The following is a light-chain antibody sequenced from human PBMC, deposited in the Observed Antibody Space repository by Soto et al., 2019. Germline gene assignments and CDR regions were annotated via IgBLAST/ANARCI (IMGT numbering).Light chain of an antibody. J-gene: IGKJ2*01. CDR2: DAS. CDR1: QSISSW. V-gene: IGKV1-5*01. Sequence: DIQMTQSPSTLSASVGDRVTITCRASQSISSWLAWYQQKPGKAPKLLIYDASSLESGVPSRFSGSGYGKEFTLTISRLQPDDVATYFCQQYNSYSRTFCQGTKLEIK. CDR3: QQYNSYSRT.